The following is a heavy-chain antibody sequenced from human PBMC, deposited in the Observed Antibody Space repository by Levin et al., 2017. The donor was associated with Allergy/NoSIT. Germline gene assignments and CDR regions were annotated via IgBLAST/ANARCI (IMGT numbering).Heavy chain of an antibody. CDR3: ARGITIFGVVIDYYDYGMDV. CDR2: IYYSGST. Sequence: SETLSLTCTVSGGSVSSGSYYWSWIRQPPGKGLEWIGYIYYSGSTNYNPSLKSRVTISVDTSKNQFSLKLSSVTAADTAVYYCARGITIFGVVIDYYDYGMDVWGQGTTVTVS. V-gene: IGHV4-61*01. J-gene: IGHJ6*02. CDR1: GGSVSSGSYY. D-gene: IGHD3-3*01.